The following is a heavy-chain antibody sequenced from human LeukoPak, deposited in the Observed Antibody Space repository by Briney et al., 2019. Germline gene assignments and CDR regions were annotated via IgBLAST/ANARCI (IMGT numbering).Heavy chain of an antibody. CDR2: IYNSRVT. J-gene: IGHJ4*02. CDR1: GGSMTDYY. Sequence: SETLSLTCTVSGGSMTDYYWGWIRQPPGKGLEWIGYIYNSRVTFYNPSLKSRVTISVDTSKNQFSLKLSSVTAADTAVYYCARRADYYDSSGYAGDYWGQGTLVTVSS. D-gene: IGHD3-22*01. CDR3: ARRADYYDSSGYAGDY. V-gene: IGHV4-59*12.